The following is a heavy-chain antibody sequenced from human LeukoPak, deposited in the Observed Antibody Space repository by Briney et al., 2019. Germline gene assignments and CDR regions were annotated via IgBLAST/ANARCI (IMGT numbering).Heavy chain of an antibody. CDR3: ARDQGRDSSGWYVY. Sequence: GRSLRLSCAASGFTFSSCGMHWVRQAPGKGLEWAAVIWYDGSNKYYADSVKGRFTISRDNSKNTLYLQMNSLRAEDTAVYYCARDQGRDSSGWYVYWGQGTLVTVSS. D-gene: IGHD6-19*01. CDR1: GFTFSSCG. J-gene: IGHJ4*02. CDR2: IWYDGSNK. V-gene: IGHV3-33*01.